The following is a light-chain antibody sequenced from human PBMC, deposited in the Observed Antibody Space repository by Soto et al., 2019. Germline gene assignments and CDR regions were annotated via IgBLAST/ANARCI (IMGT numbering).Light chain of an antibody. CDR3: SSYTSSSTLI. V-gene: IGLV2-14*01. CDR2: DVR. J-gene: IGLJ2*01. Sequence: QSALTQPASVSGSPGQSITISCTGTSSDVGGYNYISWYQQHPGKAPKFIIYDVRNRPSGVSNRFSGSRSGTTASLTISGLQAEDEADYYCSSYTSSSTLIFGGGTKLTVL. CDR1: SSDVGGYNY.